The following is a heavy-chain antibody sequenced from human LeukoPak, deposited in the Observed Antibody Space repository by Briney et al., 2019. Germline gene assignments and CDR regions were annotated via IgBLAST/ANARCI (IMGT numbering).Heavy chain of an antibody. D-gene: IGHD3-3*01. V-gene: IGHV4-59*06. CDR1: GGSISSYY. CDR2: IYYTGST. Sequence: SETLSLTCTVSGGSISSYYWSWIRQHPGKGLEWIGYIYYTGSTYYNPSLKSRVTISVDKSKILFSLKLSSVTAADTAIYYCARDRVVGDRTGNVDVWGQGTTVTVSS. CDR3: ARDRVVGDRTGNVDV. J-gene: IGHJ6*02.